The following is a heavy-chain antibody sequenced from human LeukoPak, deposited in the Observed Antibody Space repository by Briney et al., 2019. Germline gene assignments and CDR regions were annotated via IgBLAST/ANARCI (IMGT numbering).Heavy chain of an antibody. V-gene: IGHV3-23*01. CDR3: VKRFVGSIVSDH. CDR1: GFTFRSTV. CDR2: ISPDGKYI. J-gene: IGHJ5*02. Sequence: PGGSLRLSCAASGFTFRSTVMTWVRQAPGKGLEWVSTISPDGKYIYYADSLRGRFTMSRDNSKNTLYLQMNRLRVEDTAIYYCVKRFVGSIVSDHWGQGTLVTVSS. D-gene: IGHD2-15*01.